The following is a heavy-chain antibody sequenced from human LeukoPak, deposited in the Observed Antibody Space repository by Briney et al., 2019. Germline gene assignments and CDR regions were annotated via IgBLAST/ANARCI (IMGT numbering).Heavy chain of an antibody. CDR1: GYTFTSYG. Sequence: ASVKVSCKASGYTFTSYGISWVRQAPGQRLEWMGWISAYNGNTNYAQKLQGRVTMTTDTSTSTAYMELRSLRSDDTAVYYCARGLRAYCGGDCYPFDYWGQGTLVTVSS. D-gene: IGHD2-21*02. V-gene: IGHV1-18*01. J-gene: IGHJ4*02. CDR3: ARGLRAYCGGDCYPFDY. CDR2: ISAYNGNT.